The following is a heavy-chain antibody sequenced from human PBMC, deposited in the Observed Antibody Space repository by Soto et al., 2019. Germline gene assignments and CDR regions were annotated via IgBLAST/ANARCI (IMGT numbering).Heavy chain of an antibody. V-gene: IGHV1-46*01. CDR2: INPSGGST. Sequence: ASVKVSCKASGYTFTSYYMHWVRQAPGQGIEWMGIINPSGGSTSYAQKFQGRVTMTRDTSTSTVYMELSSLRSEDTDVYYCAREGKRMTMRVAVGADYYGMDGWRQGTTVSVSS. CDR3: AREGKRMTMRVAVGADYYGMDG. J-gene: IGHJ6*01. CDR1: GYTFTSYY. D-gene: IGHD3-22*01.